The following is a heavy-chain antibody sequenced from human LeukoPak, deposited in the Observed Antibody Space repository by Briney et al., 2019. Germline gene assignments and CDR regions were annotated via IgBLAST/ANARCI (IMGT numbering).Heavy chain of an antibody. CDR3: AKVGYSGYENEYYFDY. CDR1: GFTFSSYA. J-gene: IGHJ4*02. CDR2: IGGSGGST. Sequence: GGSLRLSCAASGFTFSSYAMSWVRQAPGKGLEWVSAIGGSGGSTYYADSVKGRFTISRDNSKNTLYLQMNSLRAEDTAVYYCAKVGYSGYENEYYFDYWGQGTLVTVSS. D-gene: IGHD5-12*01. V-gene: IGHV3-23*01.